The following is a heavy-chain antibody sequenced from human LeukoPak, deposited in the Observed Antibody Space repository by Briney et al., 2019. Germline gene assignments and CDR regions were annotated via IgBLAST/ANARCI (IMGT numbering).Heavy chain of an antibody. CDR1: GASISDSSHY. CDR3: ARHRSYYFDY. J-gene: IGHJ4*02. Sequence: SETLSLTCTVSGASISDSSHYWGWIRQPPGKGLEWVGSIFYGGNTSYNPSLKSRVTISVDTSKNQLSLKVDSVTAADTAVFYCARHRSYYFDYWGQGMLVTVSS. CDR2: IFYGGNT. D-gene: IGHD3-10*01. V-gene: IGHV4-39*01.